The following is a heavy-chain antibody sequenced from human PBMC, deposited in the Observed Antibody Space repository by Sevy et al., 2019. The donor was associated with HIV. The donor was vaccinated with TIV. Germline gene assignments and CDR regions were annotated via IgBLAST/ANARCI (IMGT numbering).Heavy chain of an antibody. CDR2: ISGSGVST. D-gene: IGHD6-13*01. CDR3: AKDGSSSTWYGGDYFDY. V-gene: IGHV3-23*01. J-gene: IGHJ4*02. CDR1: GFTFSSYA. Sequence: GGSLRLSCAASGFTFSSYAMSWVRQAPGKGLEWVSTISGSGVSTYANSVKGRFTISRDNSKNTLYLQMNSLRVEDTAVYYCAKDGSSSTWYGGDYFDYWGQGTLVTVSS.